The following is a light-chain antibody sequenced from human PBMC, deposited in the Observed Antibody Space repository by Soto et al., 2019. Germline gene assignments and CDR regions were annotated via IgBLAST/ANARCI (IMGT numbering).Light chain of an antibody. V-gene: IGKV1-5*03. CDR3: QQHNSYPRT. CDR1: QSISTW. Sequence: DIQMTQSPSTLSASVGDRVTITCRASQSISTWLAWYQQKPGKAPKLLIYTASNLERGVPSRFSGSGSGTEFTLTISSLQPDYFATYYCQQHNSYPRTFGQGTKVEMK. CDR2: TAS. J-gene: IGKJ1*01.